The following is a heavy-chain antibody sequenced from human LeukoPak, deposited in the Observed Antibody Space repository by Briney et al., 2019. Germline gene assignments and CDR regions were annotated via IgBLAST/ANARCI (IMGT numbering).Heavy chain of an antibody. V-gene: IGHV1-2*02. CDR3: ARDYYDSRGSYDC. CDR1: GYTFAVYY. D-gene: IGHD3-22*01. Sequence: ASVKVSCKASGYTFAVYYIHWVRQAPGQGLEWLGLINPNSGGTNYAQKFQGRITMTRDTSITTVYMVVSRLTSDDTAVYYCARDYYDSRGSYDCWGRGGLVTVSP. J-gene: IGHJ4*02. CDR2: INPNSGGT.